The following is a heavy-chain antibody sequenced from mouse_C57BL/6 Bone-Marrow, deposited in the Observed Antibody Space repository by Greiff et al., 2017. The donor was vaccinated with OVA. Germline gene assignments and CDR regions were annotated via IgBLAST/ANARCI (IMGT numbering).Heavy chain of an antibody. Sequence: VQLKESGGDLVKPGGSLKLSCAASGFTFSSYGMSWVRQTPDKRLEWVATISSGGSYTYYPDSVKGRFTISRDNAKNTLYLQMGSLKSEDAGMYYCEGQSTTVVDDWGQGTTLTVSS. CDR3: EGQSTTVVDD. V-gene: IGHV5-6*01. D-gene: IGHD1-1*01. J-gene: IGHJ2*01. CDR1: GFTFSSYG. CDR2: ISSGGSYT.